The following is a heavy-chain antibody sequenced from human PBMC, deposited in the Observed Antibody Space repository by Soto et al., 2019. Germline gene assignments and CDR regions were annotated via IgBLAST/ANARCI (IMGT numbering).Heavy chain of an antibody. J-gene: IGHJ4*02. CDR3: ASEMYYDILTGEAFDY. CDR2: INHSGST. CDR1: GGSFSGYY. D-gene: IGHD3-9*01. Sequence: QVQLQQWGAGLLKPSETLSLTCAVYGGSFSGYYWSWIRQPPGKGLEWIGEINHSGSTNYNPSLKSRVTISVDTSKNQFSLKLSSVTAADTAVYYCASEMYYDILTGEAFDYWGQGTLVTVSS. V-gene: IGHV4-34*01.